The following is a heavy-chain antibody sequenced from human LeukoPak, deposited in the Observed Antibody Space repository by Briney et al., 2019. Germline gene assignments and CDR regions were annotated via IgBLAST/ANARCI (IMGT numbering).Heavy chain of an antibody. J-gene: IGHJ4*02. D-gene: IGHD1-7*01. V-gene: IGHV3-23*01. Sequence: PGGSLRLSCAASGFTFANYAMSWVRQAPGKGLEWVSGISGSGGGTYYADSVKGRFSISRDISKNTLYLQMNSLRAEDTAIYYCAKDGKTRNWNYFQAKPVYWGQGTLVTVSS. CDR1: GFTFANYA. CDR2: ISGSGGGT. CDR3: AKDGKTRNWNYFQAKPVY.